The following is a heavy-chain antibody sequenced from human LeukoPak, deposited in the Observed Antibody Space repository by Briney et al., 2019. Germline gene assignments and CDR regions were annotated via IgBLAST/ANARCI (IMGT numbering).Heavy chain of an antibody. V-gene: IGHV3-48*03. CDR3: ARVIAVAGYYYYYYMDV. CDR2: ISSSGSTT. CDR1: GFSFSSSE. Sequence: GGSLRLSCAASGFSFSSSEMNWVRQAPGKGLEWVSYISSSGSTTYYADSVKGRFTISRDNSKNTLYLQMNSLRAEDTAVYYCARVIAVAGYYYYYYMDVWGKGTTVTISS. J-gene: IGHJ6*03. D-gene: IGHD6-19*01.